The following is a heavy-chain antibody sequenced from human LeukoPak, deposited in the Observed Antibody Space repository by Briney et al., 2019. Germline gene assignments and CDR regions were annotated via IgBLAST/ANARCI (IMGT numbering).Heavy chain of an antibody. CDR2: ISSSSTYI. J-gene: IGHJ4*02. V-gene: IGHV3-21*01. CDR1: GFSFSSYY. D-gene: IGHD1-14*01. Sequence: GGSLKISCAASGFSFSSYYVNWVRQAPGKGLEWVSCISSSSTYIYYADSVRGRFAISRDNAKNSLYLQMNSLRADDTAVYYCVRENHGSFDYWGQGSLVTVSS. CDR3: VRENHGSFDY.